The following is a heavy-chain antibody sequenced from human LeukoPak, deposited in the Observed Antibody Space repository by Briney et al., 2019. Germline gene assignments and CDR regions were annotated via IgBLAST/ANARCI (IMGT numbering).Heavy chain of an antibody. CDR3: ATSVFPLVVNAFDI. V-gene: IGHV1-69*06. CDR1: GGTFSSYA. D-gene: IGHD2-21*01. Sequence: ASVKVSCKASGGTFSSYAISWVRQAPGQGLEWMGGIIPIFGTANYAQKFQGRVTITADKSTSTAYMELSSLRSEDTAVYYCATSVFPLVVNAFDIWGQGTMVTVSS. CDR2: IIPIFGTA. J-gene: IGHJ3*02.